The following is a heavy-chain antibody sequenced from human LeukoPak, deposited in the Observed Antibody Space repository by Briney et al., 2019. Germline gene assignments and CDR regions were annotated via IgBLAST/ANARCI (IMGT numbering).Heavy chain of an antibody. J-gene: IGHJ4*02. CDR2: INPSGGST. D-gene: IGHD3-22*01. Sequence: GASVKVSCKASGYTFTSYYMHWVRQAPGQGLEWMGIINPSGGSTSYAQKFQGRVTMTRDTSTSTVYMELSSLRSEDTAVYYCARAGLGDSSGYYYGLFDYWGQGTLVTVSS. CDR3: ARAGLGDSSGYYYGLFDY. V-gene: IGHV1-46*01. CDR1: GYTFTSYY.